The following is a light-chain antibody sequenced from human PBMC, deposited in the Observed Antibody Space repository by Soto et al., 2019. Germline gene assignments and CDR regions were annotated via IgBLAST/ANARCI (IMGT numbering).Light chain of an antibody. CDR2: GAS. V-gene: IGKV3-20*01. CDR3: QQDGVTPPNT. CDR1: QIVSSTY. J-gene: IGKJ4*01. Sequence: EIVLTQSPGTLSLFPGARATLSCRASQIVSSTYLAWFQQKPGQAPRLLIYGASTRATGSPDRFSGSGSGRDFTLNISGLEPEDFALYYCQQDGVTPPNTFGGGTKVEV.